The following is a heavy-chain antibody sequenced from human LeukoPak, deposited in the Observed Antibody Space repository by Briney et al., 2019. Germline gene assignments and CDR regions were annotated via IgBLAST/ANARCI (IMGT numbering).Heavy chain of an antibody. CDR2: IYTSGST. D-gene: IGHD1-26*01. CDR1: GGSISSGSYY. CDR3: ARGALKWELPPIRARKSYYFDY. V-gene: IGHV4-61*02. Sequence: PSETLSLTCTVSGGSISSGSYYWSWIRQPAGKGLEWIGRIYTSGSTNYNPSLKSRVTISVDTSKNHFSLKLSSVTAADTAVYYCARGALKWELPPIRARKSYYFDYWGQGTLVTVSS. J-gene: IGHJ4*02.